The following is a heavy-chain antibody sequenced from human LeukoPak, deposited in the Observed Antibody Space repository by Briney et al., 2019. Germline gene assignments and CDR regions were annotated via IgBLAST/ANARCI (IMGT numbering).Heavy chain of an antibody. CDR1: GFTFSSYA. J-gene: IGHJ4*02. V-gene: IGHV3-23*01. D-gene: IGHD1-26*01. CDR2: IGGSGDNR. CDR3: AKGVSGNQGTPDY. Sequence: GGSLRLYCAASGFTFSSYAMSWVRQAPGKGLEWVSGIGGSGDNRNSADSVKGRFTISRDNSKNTLYLQMNSLRAEDTAVYYCAKGVSGNQGTPDYWGQGTLVTVSS.